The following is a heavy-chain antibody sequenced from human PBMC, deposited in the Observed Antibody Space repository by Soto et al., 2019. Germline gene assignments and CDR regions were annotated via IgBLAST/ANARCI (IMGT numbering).Heavy chain of an antibody. J-gene: IGHJ4*02. CDR2: ISGNGDTI. CDR1: GFTFSSYA. CDR3: AKGPGSYSDFDY. D-gene: IGHD1-26*01. V-gene: IGHV3-23*01. Sequence: EVPLLESGGTLVQPGGSLGLSCAASGFTFSSYAMSWGRQAPGKGLEWVSSISGNGDTIYYADSVRGRFTISRDNSKNTLYLQMNSLSAEDKALYYCAKGPGSYSDFDYWGQGTMVTVSS.